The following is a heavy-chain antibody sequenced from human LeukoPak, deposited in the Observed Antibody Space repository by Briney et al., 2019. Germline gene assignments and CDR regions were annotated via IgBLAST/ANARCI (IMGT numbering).Heavy chain of an antibody. Sequence: PGGSLRLSCAASGFTFSSYWMSWVRQAPGKGLEWVSAISGSGGSTYYADSVKGRFTISRDNSKNTLNLQMNSLRAEDTAVYYCAKGTRGYCTNGVCYKFDYWGQGTLVTVSS. V-gene: IGHV3-23*01. D-gene: IGHD2-8*01. CDR3: AKGTRGYCTNGVCYKFDY. CDR2: ISGSGGST. CDR1: GFTFSSYW. J-gene: IGHJ4*02.